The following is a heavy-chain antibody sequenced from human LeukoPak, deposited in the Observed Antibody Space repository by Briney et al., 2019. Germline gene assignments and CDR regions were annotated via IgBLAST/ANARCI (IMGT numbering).Heavy chain of an antibody. Sequence: GGSLRLSCAASGFTFSSYWMHWVRQAPGKGLVWVSRINSDGSSTSYADSVKGRFTISRDNAKNTLYLQMNSLRAEDTAVYYCARVGITMVRGVAGHFDYWGQGTLVTVSS. CDR1: GFTFSSYW. V-gene: IGHV3-74*01. J-gene: IGHJ4*02. CDR3: ARVGITMVRGVAGHFDY. CDR2: INSDGSST. D-gene: IGHD3-10*01.